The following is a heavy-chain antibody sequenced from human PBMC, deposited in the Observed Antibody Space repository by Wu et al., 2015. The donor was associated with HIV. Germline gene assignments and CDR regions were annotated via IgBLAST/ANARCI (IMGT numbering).Heavy chain of an antibody. V-gene: IGHV1-8*03. J-gene: IGHJ5*02. D-gene: IGHD5-18*01. Sequence: QVQLVQSGAEVKKPGASVKVSCKASGYTFTSYDINWVRQATGQGLEWMGWMNPNSGNTGYAQKFQGRVTITRNTSISTAYMELSSLRSEDTAVYYCARGRIIYGYWAAWFDPWGQGTLVTVSS. CDR1: GYTFTSYD. CDR3: ARGRIIYGYWAAWFDP. CDR2: MNPNSGNT.